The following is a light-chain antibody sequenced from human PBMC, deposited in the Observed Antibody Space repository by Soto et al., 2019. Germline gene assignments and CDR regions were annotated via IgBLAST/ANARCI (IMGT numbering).Light chain of an antibody. J-gene: IGKJ2*01. V-gene: IGKV3-15*01. CDR1: QSIGNY. CDR3: QKYNNWPPEYT. CDR2: GAS. Sequence: EIVMTQSPGTLSVSPGERATLSCRASQSIGNYLAWFQQKPGQTPRLLIYGASTRATGVPVRFSGNGSGTEFTLTIRSLQSEDFAVYYCQKYNNWPPEYTFGQGTKLEIK.